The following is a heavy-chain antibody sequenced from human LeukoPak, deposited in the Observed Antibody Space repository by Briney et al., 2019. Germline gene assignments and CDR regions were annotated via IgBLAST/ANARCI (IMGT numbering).Heavy chain of an antibody. CDR1: GFTFSSYW. D-gene: IGHD3-22*01. CDR3: ARDGTYNDSSGYDDAFDI. J-gene: IGHJ3*02. Sequence: PGGSLRLSCAASGFTFSSYWMSWVRQAPGKGLEWVANIKQDGREKYYVDSVKGRFTISRDNAKNSLYLQMNSLRAEDTAVYYCARDGTYNDSSGYDDAFDIWGQGRMVTVSS. V-gene: IGHV3-7*01. CDR2: IKQDGREK.